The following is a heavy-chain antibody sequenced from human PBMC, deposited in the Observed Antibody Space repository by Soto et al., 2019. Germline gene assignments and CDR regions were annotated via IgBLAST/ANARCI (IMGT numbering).Heavy chain of an antibody. Sequence: QVQLQESGPGLVKPSETLSLTCTVSGASIRSFYWSWLRQPPGKGLEWIGYVSYNGVTFYNPSLRRRVPLSVDTFKTELYLRLGVVTAAAPAVYFCAKHPTFPGCSESTCYTEAFAPWGQGTLVTVSA. V-gene: IGHV4-59*08. D-gene: IGHD2-2*02. CDR3: AKHPTFPGCSESTCYTEAFAP. J-gene: IGHJ5*02. CDR1: GASIRSFY. CDR2: VSYNGVT.